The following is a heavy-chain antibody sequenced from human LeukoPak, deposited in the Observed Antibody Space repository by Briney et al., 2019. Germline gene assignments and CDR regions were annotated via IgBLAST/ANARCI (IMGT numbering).Heavy chain of an antibody. V-gene: IGHV1-18*04. CDR3: ARDWATTVTTFLGYYYYMDV. CDR2: ISAYNGNT. D-gene: IGHD4-17*01. Sequence: ASVKVSCKASGYIFNMNALNWVRQAPGQGLEWMGWISAYNGNTNYAQKLQGRVTMTTDTSTSTAYMELRSLRSDDTAVYYCARDWATTVTTFLGYYYYMDVWGKGTTVTVSS. CDR1: GYIFNMNA. J-gene: IGHJ6*03.